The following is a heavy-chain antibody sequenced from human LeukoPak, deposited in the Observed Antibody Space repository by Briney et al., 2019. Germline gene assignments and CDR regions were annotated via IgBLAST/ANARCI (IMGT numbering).Heavy chain of an antibody. D-gene: IGHD1-26*01. CDR3: ARDFRGNYGSRGMDV. J-gene: IGHJ6*02. CDR2: IYYSGST. V-gene: IGHV4-59*01. CDR1: GVTISSY. Sequence: PSETLSLTSTVSGVTISSYWSWRRPPPQKRLGWIGYIYYSGSTNYKPSLKSRVTMSIDTSKNQVSMKLSSVTAADTAVYYCARDFRGNYGSRGMDVGGQGTTVTVSS.